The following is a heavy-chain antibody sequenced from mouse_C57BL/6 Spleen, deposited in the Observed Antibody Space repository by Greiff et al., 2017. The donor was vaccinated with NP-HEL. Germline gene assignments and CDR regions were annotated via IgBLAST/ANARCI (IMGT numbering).Heavy chain of an antibody. Sequence: VQLQQSGAELMKPGASVKLSCKATGYTFTGYWIEWVKQRPGPGLEWTGGILPGSGSVNYNEKLKGKATCTADTYSNTASLQLSSLTTADSAIYYCAGSLNAYWSQGTLVTVSA. CDR1: GYTFTGYW. J-gene: IGHJ3*01. CDR3: AGSLNAY. V-gene: IGHV1-9*01. CDR2: ILPGSGSV.